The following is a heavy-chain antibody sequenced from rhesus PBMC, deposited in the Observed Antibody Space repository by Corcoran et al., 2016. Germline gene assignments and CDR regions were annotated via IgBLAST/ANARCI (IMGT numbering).Heavy chain of an antibody. J-gene: IGHJ4*01. V-gene: IGHV4-99*01. Sequence: QVQLQESGPGLVKPSETLSLTCAVSGYSISSGYYWGWIRQPPGKGLEYIGYISGRSGSTYYNPSLKSRVTISKDTSKNQFSLNLSSVTAADTAVFYCVRLERRIFDYWGQGVLVTVSS. CDR1: GYSISSGYY. CDR2: ISGRSGST. D-gene: IGHD1-14*01. CDR3: VRLERRIFDY.